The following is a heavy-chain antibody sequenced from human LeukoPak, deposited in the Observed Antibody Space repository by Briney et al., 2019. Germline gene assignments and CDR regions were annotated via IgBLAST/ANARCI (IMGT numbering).Heavy chain of an antibody. V-gene: IGHV4-4*07. J-gene: IGHJ4*02. D-gene: IGHD2-15*01. Sequence: PSETLSLTCTVSGGSISSYFWSWIRRPAGKGLEWIGRIYTSGATNYNPSLKSRVTMSVDASKSQFSLKLSSVTAADTAVYYCARESGGGRPFDYWGQGTLVTVSS. CDR1: GGSISSYF. CDR3: ARESGGGRPFDY. CDR2: IYTSGAT.